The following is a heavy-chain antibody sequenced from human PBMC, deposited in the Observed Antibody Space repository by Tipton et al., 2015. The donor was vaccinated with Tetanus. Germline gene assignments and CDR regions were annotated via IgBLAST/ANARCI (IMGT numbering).Heavy chain of an antibody. J-gene: IGHJ5*02. D-gene: IGHD2-8*02. CDR3: ARATSTGPAYNWFDP. CDR2: ISSSART. V-gene: IGHV4-61*08. CDR1: GASLRSGDYH. Sequence: GLVKPSETLSLTCTVSGASLRSGDYHWSWIRQPPGKGLEWLAYISSSARTNSNYSLKSRITVTQDTSRNQFSLKLTSVTAADTAVYYCARATSTGPAYNWFDPWGQGTLVTVSS.